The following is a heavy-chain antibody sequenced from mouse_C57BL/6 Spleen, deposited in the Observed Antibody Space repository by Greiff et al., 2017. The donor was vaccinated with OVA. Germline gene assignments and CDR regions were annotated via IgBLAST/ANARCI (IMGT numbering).Heavy chain of an antibody. V-gene: IGHV1-72*01. CDR3: ARNDYDLAWFAY. Sequence: QVQLQQPGAELVKPGASVKLSCKASGYTFTSYWMHWVKQRPGRGLEWIGRIDPNSGGTKYNEKFKSKATLTVDKPSSTAYMQLSSLTSGDSAVYYCARNDYDLAWFAYWGQGTLVTVSA. J-gene: IGHJ3*01. CDR1: GYTFTSYW. D-gene: IGHD2-4*01. CDR2: IDPNSGGT.